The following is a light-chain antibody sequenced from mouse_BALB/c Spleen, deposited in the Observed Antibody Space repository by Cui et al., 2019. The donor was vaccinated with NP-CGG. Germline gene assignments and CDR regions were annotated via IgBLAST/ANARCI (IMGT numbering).Light chain of an antibody. CDR2: GTN. CDR1: TGTVTTSNY. J-gene: IGLJ1*01. CDR3: ALWYSNHWV. V-gene: IGLV1*01. Sequence: QAVVTQASALTTSPGETVTLLCRSSTGTVTTSNYANWVQEKPDHLFTGLIGGTNNRPPGVPARFSGSLIGDKAALTITGAQTEDEAIYFCALWYSNHWVFGGGTKLTVL.